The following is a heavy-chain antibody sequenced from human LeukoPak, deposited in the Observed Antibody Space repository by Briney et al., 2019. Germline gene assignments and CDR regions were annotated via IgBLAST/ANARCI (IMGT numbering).Heavy chain of an antibody. CDR1: GFTFSSYW. CDR3: ARVEYYDILTGYSRYYYYYMDV. CDR2: INRDGSST. J-gene: IGHJ6*03. V-gene: IGHV3-74*01. Sequence: RGSLRLSCAASGFTFSSYWMHWVRQAPGKGLVWVSRINRDGSSTSYADSVKGRFTISRDNAKNTLYLQMNSLRAEDTAVYYCARVEYYDILTGYSRYYYYYMDVWGKGTTVTVSS. D-gene: IGHD3-9*01.